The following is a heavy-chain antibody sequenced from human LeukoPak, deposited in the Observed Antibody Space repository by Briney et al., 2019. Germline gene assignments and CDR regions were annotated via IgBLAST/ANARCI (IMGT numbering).Heavy chain of an antibody. Sequence: PSETLSLTCTVSGGSISSSSYYWGWIRQPPGKGLEWIGSIYYSGSTYYNPSLKSRVTISVDTSKNQFSLKLSSVTAADTAMYYCARGPASDIYDSSGYYYHYWGQGTLVTVSS. CDR2: IYYSGST. CDR3: ARGPASDIYDSSGYYYHY. J-gene: IGHJ4*02. V-gene: IGHV4-39*07. CDR1: GGSISSSSYY. D-gene: IGHD3-22*01.